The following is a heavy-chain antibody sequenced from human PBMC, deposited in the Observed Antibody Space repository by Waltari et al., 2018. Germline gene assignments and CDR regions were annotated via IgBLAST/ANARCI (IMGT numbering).Heavy chain of an antibody. CDR1: GGSINRYY. V-gene: IGHV4-59*08. CDR2: IYYSGST. Sequence: QVQLQESGPGLVKPSETLSLTCTVSGGSINRYYWSWIRQPPGKGLEWIAYIYYSGSTNYNPSLKSRVTTSVDTSKNQFSLKLSSVTAADTAIYYCARHEYSTTWGGLDWGQGTLVNVSS. D-gene: IGHD6-13*01. J-gene: IGHJ4*02. CDR3: ARHEYSTTWGGLD.